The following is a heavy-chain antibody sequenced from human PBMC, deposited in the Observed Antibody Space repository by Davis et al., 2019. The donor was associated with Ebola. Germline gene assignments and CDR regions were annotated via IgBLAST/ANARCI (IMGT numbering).Heavy chain of an antibody. Sequence: GGSLRLSCAASGFTFSSYSMNWVRQAPGKGLEWVANIKQDGSEKYYVDSVKGRFTISRDNAKNSLYLQMNSLRAEDTAVYYCARDRNYDILTGYSDYWGQGTLVTVSS. V-gene: IGHV3-7*01. J-gene: IGHJ4*02. CDR2: IKQDGSEK. D-gene: IGHD3-9*01. CDR3: ARDRNYDILTGYSDY. CDR1: GFTFSSYS.